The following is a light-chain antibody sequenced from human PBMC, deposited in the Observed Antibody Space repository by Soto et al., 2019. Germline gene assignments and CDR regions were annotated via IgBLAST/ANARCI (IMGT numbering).Light chain of an antibody. CDR3: QQYNNWPQT. CDR1: QSVSNK. CDR2: AAS. Sequence: DIVMTQSPATLSVSPGERATLSCRASQSVSNKLAWYQQNPGQAPRLLIYAASKRATGILARFSGSGSGTEFTLTLDSLQSEDFAVYYCQQYNNWPQTFGQGTKV. V-gene: IGKV3-15*01. J-gene: IGKJ1*01.